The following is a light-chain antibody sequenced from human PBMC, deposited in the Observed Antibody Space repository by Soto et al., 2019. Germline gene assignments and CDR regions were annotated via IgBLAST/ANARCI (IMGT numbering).Light chain of an antibody. CDR2: DVS. CDR1: SSDVGGYNY. Sequence: QSALTQPASVSGSPGQSITISCTGTSSDVGGYNYVSWYQQHPGKAPKFVIYDVSSRPSGVSNRFSGSKSGNTASLTISGLQAEDEADYYCCSYTTSNTRQIVFGTGTKLTVL. J-gene: IGLJ1*01. V-gene: IGLV2-14*03. CDR3: CSYTTSNTRQIV.